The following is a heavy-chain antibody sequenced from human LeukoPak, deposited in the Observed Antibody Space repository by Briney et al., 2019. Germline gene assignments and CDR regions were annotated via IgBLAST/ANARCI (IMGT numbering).Heavy chain of an antibody. J-gene: IGHJ4*02. Sequence: GGSLRLSCAASGFTFSGYSMNWVRQAPGKGLEWVSSISSSSSYIYYADSVKGRFTISRDNAKNSLYLQMNSLRAEDTAVYYCARDPQSSVYCGGFDYWGQGTLVTVSS. CDR3: ARDPQSSVYCGGFDY. CDR2: ISSSSSYI. D-gene: IGHD3-22*01. V-gene: IGHV3-21*01. CDR1: GFTFSGYS.